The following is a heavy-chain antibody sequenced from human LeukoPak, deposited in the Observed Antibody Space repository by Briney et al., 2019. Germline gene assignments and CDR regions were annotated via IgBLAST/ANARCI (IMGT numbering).Heavy chain of an antibody. CDR2: ISGSGGTT. J-gene: IGHJ4*02. CDR3: AKDSSTTVTTKGGPRRSFDY. CDR1: GFTFSSYV. V-gene: IGHV3-23*01. Sequence: GGSLRLSCAASGFTFSSYVMSWVSQAPGKGLDWVSVISGSGGTTYYADSVKGRFTISRGNSKNTLYLQMNSLRAEDTAIYYCAKDSSTTVTTKGGPRRSFDYWGLGTLVTVSS. D-gene: IGHD4-17*01.